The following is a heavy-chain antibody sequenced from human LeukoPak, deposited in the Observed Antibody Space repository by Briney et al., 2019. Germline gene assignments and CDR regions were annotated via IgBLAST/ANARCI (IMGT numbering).Heavy chain of an antibody. CDR1: GFTFSSYG. CDR3: AKETFFSGSYYAY. CDR2: ISYDGSNK. J-gene: IGHJ4*02. V-gene: IGHV3-30*18. D-gene: IGHD1-26*01. Sequence: GGSLRLSCAASGFTFSSYGMHWVRQAPGKGLEWVAVISYDGSNKYYADSVKGRFTISRDNSKNTLYPQMNSLRAEDTAVYYCAKETFFSGSYYAYWGQGTLVTVSS.